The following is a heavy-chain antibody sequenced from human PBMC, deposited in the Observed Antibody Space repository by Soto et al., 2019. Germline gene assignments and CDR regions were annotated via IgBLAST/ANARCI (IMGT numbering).Heavy chain of an antibody. CDR2: MNSDGSNT. J-gene: IGHJ4*02. CDR3: ATSEGGGSNGPTTY. Sequence: EVQLVESGGALVQPGGSLRLSCAASGFTFSNYWMHWVRQAPGKGLVWISRMNSDGSNTAYADAVKGRFTISRDNAKNTLYLQMNSLRVEATAVYYCATSEGGGSNGPTTYWGQGTLVTVSS. D-gene: IGHD1-26*01. CDR1: GFTFSNYW. V-gene: IGHV3-74*01.